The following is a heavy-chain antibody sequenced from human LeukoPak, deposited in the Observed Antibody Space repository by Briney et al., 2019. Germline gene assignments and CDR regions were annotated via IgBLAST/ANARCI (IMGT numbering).Heavy chain of an antibody. J-gene: IGHJ4*02. V-gene: IGHV3-23*01. CDR1: GFTFTSYS. CDR3: AKGGKWDVTPFDY. CDR2: ISGGGGST. Sequence: PGGSLRLSCAASGFTFTSYSMNWVRQAPGKGLEWVSTISGGGGSTYYADSVKGRFTISRDNSKNTLYLQVNSLRAEDTAAYYCAKGGKWDVTPFDYXGQGTLVTVSS. D-gene: IGHD1-26*01.